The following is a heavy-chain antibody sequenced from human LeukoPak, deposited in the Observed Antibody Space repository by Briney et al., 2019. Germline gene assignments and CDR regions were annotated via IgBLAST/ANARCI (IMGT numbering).Heavy chain of an antibody. CDR3: ASDLYDSSGIDY. CDR1: GYSISSGYY. Sequence: SETLSLTCTVSGYSISSGYYWGWIRQPPGKGLEWIGSIYHSGSTYYNPSLKSRVTISVDTSKNQFSLKLSSVTAADTAVYYCASDLYDSSGIDYWGQGTLVTVSS. CDR2: IYHSGST. V-gene: IGHV4-38-2*02. D-gene: IGHD3-22*01. J-gene: IGHJ4*02.